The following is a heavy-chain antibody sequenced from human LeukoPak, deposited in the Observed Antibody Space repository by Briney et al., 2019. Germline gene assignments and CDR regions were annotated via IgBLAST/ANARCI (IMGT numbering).Heavy chain of an antibody. D-gene: IGHD6-13*01. J-gene: IGHJ5*02. V-gene: IGHV4-39*01. CDR3: ARRSSGWYSRFDP. CDR1: GGSISSSSYY. Sequence: SETLSLTCTVSGGSISSSSYYWGWIRQPPGKGLEWIGSIYYSGSTYYNPSLKSRVTISVDTSKNQFSLKLSSVTAADTAVYYCARRSSGWYSRFDPWGQGTLVTVSS. CDR2: IYYSGST.